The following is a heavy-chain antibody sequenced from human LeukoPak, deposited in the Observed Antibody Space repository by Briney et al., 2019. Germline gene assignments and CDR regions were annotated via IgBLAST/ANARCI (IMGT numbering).Heavy chain of an antibody. CDR1: GYTLTELS. CDR2: FDPEDGET. V-gene: IGHV1-24*01. D-gene: IGHD2-15*01. J-gene: IGHJ6*03. CDR3: ATDGGQGYYYYMDV. Sequence: ASVKVSCKVSGYTLTELSMHWVRQAPGKGLEWMGGFDPEDGETIYAQKFQGRVTMTEDTSTDTAYMELSSLRSEDTAVYYCATDGGQGYYYYMDVWGKGTTVTVSS.